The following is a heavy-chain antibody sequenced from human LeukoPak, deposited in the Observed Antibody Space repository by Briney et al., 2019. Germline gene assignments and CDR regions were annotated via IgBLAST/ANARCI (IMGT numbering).Heavy chain of an antibody. V-gene: IGHV1-69*13. CDR2: IIPIFGTA. CDR1: GGTFSSYA. Sequence: ASVKVSCKASGGTFSSYAIIWVRQAPGQGLEWMGGIIPIFGTANYAQKFQGRVTITADESTSTAYMELSSLRSEDTAVYYCARGRRMVAATTAFDYWGQGTLVTVSS. D-gene: IGHD2-15*01. J-gene: IGHJ4*02. CDR3: ARGRRMVAATTAFDY.